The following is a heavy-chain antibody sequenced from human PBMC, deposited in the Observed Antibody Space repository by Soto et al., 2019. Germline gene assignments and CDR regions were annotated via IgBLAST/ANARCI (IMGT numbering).Heavy chain of an antibody. D-gene: IGHD3-22*01. CDR3: ARDYYDSFFDY. CDR2: IRQDGSEK. Sequence: PGGSLRLSCSASGFNFNNYALHWVRQAPGKGLEWVADIRQDGSEKYYVDSVKGRFTISRDNAKNSLYLQMNSLRAEDTAVYYCARDYYDSFFDYWGQGTLVTVSS. J-gene: IGHJ4*02. V-gene: IGHV3-7*01. CDR1: GFNFNNYA.